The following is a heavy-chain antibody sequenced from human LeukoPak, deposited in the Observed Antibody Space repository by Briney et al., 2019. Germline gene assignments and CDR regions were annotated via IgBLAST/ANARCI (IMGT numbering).Heavy chain of an antibody. D-gene: IGHD1-26*01. CDR1: VYTLTSYG. J-gene: IGHJ4*02. CDR3: AREFSGRYPPSYFDY. Sequence: ASVKVSCKASVYTLTSYGISWVRQPPGQGLEWMGWINADNGNTNYAQKLQGRVTVTTDTSTSTAYMELRSLRSDDTAVYYCAREFSGRYPPSYFDYWGQGTLVTVSS. CDR2: INADNGNT. V-gene: IGHV1-18*01.